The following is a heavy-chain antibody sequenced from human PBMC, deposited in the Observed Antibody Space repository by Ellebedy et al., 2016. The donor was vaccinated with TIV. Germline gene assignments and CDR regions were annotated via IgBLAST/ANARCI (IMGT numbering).Heavy chain of an antibody. D-gene: IGHD2-2*01. CDR3: ARLYCPSNSCYDY. Sequence: GGSLRLXCAASEFAFSLYGMHWVRQAPGKGLEWVANIKDDGSDKFYVDSVKGRFTISRDNAKNSLFLQLTSLRAEDTALYYCARLYCPSNSCYDYWGQGTLVTVSS. J-gene: IGHJ4*02. V-gene: IGHV3-7*01. CDR1: EFAFSLYG. CDR2: IKDDGSDK.